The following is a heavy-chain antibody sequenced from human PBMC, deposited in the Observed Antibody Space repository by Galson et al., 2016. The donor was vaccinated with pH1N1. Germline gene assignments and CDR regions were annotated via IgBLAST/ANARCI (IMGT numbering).Heavy chain of an antibody. Sequence: ALVKPTQTLTLTCTFSGFSLTDLGVGVGWIRQPPGKAPEWLALIYWNYDERYRPSLKSRLTLTKDTSKNQVALTLTNMDPVDTATYYCAHTPALFDSGLFREAYYFDYWGQGTLVTVSS. CDR3: AHTPALFDSGLFREAYYFDY. J-gene: IGHJ4*02. V-gene: IGHV2-5*01. CDR2: IYWNYDE. D-gene: IGHD5-12*01. CDR1: GFSLTDLGVG.